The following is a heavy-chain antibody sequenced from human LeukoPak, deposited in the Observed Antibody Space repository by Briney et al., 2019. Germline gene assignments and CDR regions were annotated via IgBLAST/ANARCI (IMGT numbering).Heavy chain of an antibody. CDR2: ISSSSSTI. J-gene: IGHJ4*02. CDR3: ASDAYSSGWDDFDY. D-gene: IGHD6-19*01. Sequence: GGSLGLSCAASGFTFSSYSMNWVRQAPGKGLEWVSYISSSSSTIYYADSVKGRFTISRDNAKNSLYLQMNSLRAEDTAVYYCASDAYSSGWDDFDYWGQGTLVTVSS. V-gene: IGHV3-48*01. CDR1: GFTFSSYS.